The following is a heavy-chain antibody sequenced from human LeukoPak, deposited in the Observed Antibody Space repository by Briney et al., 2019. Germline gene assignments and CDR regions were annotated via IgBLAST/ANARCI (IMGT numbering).Heavy chain of an antibody. J-gene: IGHJ4*02. Sequence: ASVKVSCKASGYTVTSYGISWVQQPPGQGLEGMGWINPYNGNTNYQPKLQGRVTMTKDTSTSTAYMELRSLISDDTAVYYCAREGEWFGELLPPGFDYWGQGTLVTVSS. CDR2: INPYNGNT. D-gene: IGHD3-10*01. CDR3: AREGEWFGELLPPGFDY. V-gene: IGHV1-18*01. CDR1: GYTVTSYG.